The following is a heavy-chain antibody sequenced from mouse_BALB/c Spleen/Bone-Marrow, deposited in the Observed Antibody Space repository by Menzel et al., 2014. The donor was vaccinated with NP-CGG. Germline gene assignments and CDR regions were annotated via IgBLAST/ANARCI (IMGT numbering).Heavy chain of an antibody. D-gene: IGHD2-3*01. CDR3: ARLGYYGGFAY. J-gene: IGHJ3*01. CDR2: INPDSNTI. V-gene: IGHV4-1*02. Sequence: CAASGVDFSRYWMSWVRQAPGKGLQWIGEINPDSNTINYTPSLKDKFIISRDNAKNTLYLQMSKVRSEDTALYYCARLGYYGGFAYWGQGTLVTVSA. CDR1: GVDFSRYW.